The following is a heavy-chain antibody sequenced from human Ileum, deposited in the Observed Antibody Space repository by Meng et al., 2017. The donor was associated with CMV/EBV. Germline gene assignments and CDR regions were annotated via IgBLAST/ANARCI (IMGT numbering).Heavy chain of an antibody. CDR1: GLIFSNAW. D-gene: IGHD4-11*01. CDR2: IRSKTVGGST. CDR3: TKDPDTIDDYSRKGGMDV. Sequence: GGSLRLSCAASGLIFSNAWMGWVRQAPGKGLEWVGRIRSKTVGGSTEYATPVRGRFIISRDDSKNTLYLHMSSLKSEDTTVYYCTKDPDTIDDYSRKGGMDVWGQGTTVTVSS. V-gene: IGHV3-15*01. J-gene: IGHJ6*02.